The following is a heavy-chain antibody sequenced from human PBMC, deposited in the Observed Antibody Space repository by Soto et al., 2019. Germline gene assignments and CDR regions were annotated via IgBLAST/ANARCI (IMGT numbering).Heavy chain of an antibody. V-gene: IGHV4-34*01. CDR3: VATTMSYYYGRDV. Sequence: QVQLQQWGAGLLKPSETLSLTCAVYGGSFSDYFWSWIRQPPGKGLEWIGEINHSGTTNYNPSLKSRVTLSLDTSKSHFSLNLTSVTAADTAVYDSVATTMSYYYGRDVWGQGTTVTVSS. J-gene: IGHJ6*02. CDR1: GGSFSDYF. CDR2: INHSGTT. D-gene: IGHD5-12*01.